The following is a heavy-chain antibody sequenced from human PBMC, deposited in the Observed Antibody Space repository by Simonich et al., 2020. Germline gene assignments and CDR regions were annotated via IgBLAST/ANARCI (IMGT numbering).Heavy chain of an antibody. J-gene: IGHJ4*02. V-gene: IGHV1-8*03. CDR2: MNPNSGNT. CDR3: ARGRGGMSRGYVDY. CDR1: GDTFTSYD. Sequence: QVQLVQSGAEVKKPGASVKVSCKASGDTFTSYDINWVRQGTGQGLEWRGWMNPNSGNTGYAQKFQGRGTITRNTSISTAYMALSSLRSEDTAVYYCARGRGGMSRGYVDYWGQGTLVTVSS. D-gene: IGHD2-15*01.